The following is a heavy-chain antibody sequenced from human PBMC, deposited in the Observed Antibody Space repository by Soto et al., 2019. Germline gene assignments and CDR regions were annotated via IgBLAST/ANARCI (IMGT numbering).Heavy chain of an antibody. D-gene: IGHD3-3*01. CDR2: ISYDGSNK. CDR3: AKDLGGRYYDFWSGYYTDYYYGMDV. CDR1: GFTFSSYG. J-gene: IGHJ6*02. V-gene: IGHV3-30*18. Sequence: SGGSLRLSCAASGFTFSSYGMHWVRQAPGKGLEWVAVISYDGSNKYYADSVKGRFTISRDNSKNTLYLQMNSLRAEDTAVYYCAKDLGGRYYDFWSGYYTDYYYGMDVWGQGTTVTVSS.